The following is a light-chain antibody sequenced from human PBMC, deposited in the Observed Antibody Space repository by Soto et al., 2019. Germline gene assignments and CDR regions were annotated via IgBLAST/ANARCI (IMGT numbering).Light chain of an antibody. J-gene: IGKJ4*01. CDR3: QHCQPYGDSPPLH. V-gene: IGKV3-20*01. Sequence: IVFTQSPSTLPLSPRERAPFSCRVSQSFTSSYLVWYQQKPGQAPRLLIYGASNRATGIPDRFSGSGSGTDFTLTISRLEPEDFAVYYCQHCQPYGDSPPLHFGGGTKVDI. CDR1: QSFTSSY. CDR2: GAS.